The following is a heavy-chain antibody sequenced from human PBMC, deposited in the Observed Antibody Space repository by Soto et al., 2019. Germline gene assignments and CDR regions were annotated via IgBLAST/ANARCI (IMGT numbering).Heavy chain of an antibody. Sequence: GESLTISCKGSGYSFTSYWNSWVRQMPGKGLEWMGRIDPSDSYTNYSPSFQGHVTISADKSISTAYLQWSSLKASDTAMYYCARSDSSSWGLVDYVWGQGTTVTVYS. J-gene: IGHJ6*02. CDR3: ARSDSSSWGLVDYV. D-gene: IGHD6-13*01. CDR1: GYSFTSYW. V-gene: IGHV5-10-1*01. CDR2: IDPSDSYT.